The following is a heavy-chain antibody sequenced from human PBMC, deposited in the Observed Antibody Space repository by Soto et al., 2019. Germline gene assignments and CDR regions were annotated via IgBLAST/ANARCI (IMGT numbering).Heavy chain of an antibody. V-gene: IGHV1-18*01. CDR3: ARGLRLYYFDY. CDR1: GYTFASYA. J-gene: IGHJ4*02. CDR2: ISAYNGNT. Sequence: ASVKVSCKASGYTFASYAISWMRQAPGQGLEWMGWISAYNGNTKYSQKLQGRVTITRDTSTSTAYMELSSLRSDDTAVYYCARGLRLYYFDYWGQGTPVTVSS.